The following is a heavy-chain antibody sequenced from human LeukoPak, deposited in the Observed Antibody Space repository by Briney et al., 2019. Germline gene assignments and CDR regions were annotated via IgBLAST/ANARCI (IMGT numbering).Heavy chain of an antibody. V-gene: IGHV1-2*07. J-gene: IGHJ4*02. D-gene: IGHD6-19*01. Sequence: GASVNVSYTASQYTFTAYDMHWVRQAPGHRLEGRGWINPNSGVTNDAHTFQARVTMTRDTSITTAYMELSRMRSDDTALYYCAFNLVKIAVAPTRWGEGTLVTVSS. CDR1: QYTFTAYD. CDR3: AFNLVKIAVAPTR. CDR2: INPNSGVT.